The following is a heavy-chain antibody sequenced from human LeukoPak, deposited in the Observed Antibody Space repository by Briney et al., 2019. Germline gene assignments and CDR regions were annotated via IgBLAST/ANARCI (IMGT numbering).Heavy chain of an antibody. CDR3: ARGSPGVGSYFDY. CDR1: GGSFSGYY. Sequence: SETLSLTCAVYGGSFSGYYWSWIRQPPGKGLEWIGEIKRSGSTNYNPSLKSRVTISVETSKNQLSLKLTSVTAADTAVYYCARGSPGVGSYFDYWGQGALVTVSS. CDR2: IKRSGST. J-gene: IGHJ4*02. D-gene: IGHD2-8*01. V-gene: IGHV4-34*01.